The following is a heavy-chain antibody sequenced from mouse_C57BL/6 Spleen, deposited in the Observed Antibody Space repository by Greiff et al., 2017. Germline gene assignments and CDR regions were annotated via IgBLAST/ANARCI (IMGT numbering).Heavy chain of an antibody. CDR2: INPSNGGT. V-gene: IGHV1-53*01. J-gene: IGHJ1*03. CDR3: ARNPLGVRRYFDV. Sequence: QVQLQQPGTELVKPGASVKLSCKASGYTFTSYWMHWVKQRPGQGLEWIGNINPSNGGTNYNEKFKSKATLTVDKSSSTAYMQLSSLTSEDSAVXYYARNPLGVRRYFDVWGTGTTVTVSS. CDR1: GYTFTSYW. D-gene: IGHD2-2*01.